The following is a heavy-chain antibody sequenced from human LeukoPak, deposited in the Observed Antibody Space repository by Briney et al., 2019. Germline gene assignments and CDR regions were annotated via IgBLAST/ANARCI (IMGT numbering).Heavy chain of an antibody. CDR3: ARYHVLNRGVNWFDP. CDR2: INTSGNT. D-gene: IGHD2-2*01. V-gene: IGHV4-61*02. Sequence: SQTLSLTCTVSGGSISSGNYYWSWLRQPAGKGPEWIGRINTSGNTKYNPSLNSRVTISVDTSKNQFSLKLSSVTAADTAVYYCARYHVLNRGVNWFDPWGHGTLVTVSS. J-gene: IGHJ5*02. CDR1: GGSISSGNYY.